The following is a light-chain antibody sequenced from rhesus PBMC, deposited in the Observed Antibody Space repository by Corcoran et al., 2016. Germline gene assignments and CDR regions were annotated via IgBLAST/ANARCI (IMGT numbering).Light chain of an antibody. V-gene: IGKV1-32*04. Sequence: DIQMSQSPSSLSASVGDRVTITCRASQDIKSYLHWYQQKPGKSPKLLIYNTNRLASGVPSRISGRGAGTDFTLTISSLQPEDFVTYYCQQGNSDPRTFGQGTKVEI. CDR2: NTN. J-gene: IGKJ1*01. CDR3: QQGNSDPRT. CDR1: QDIKSY.